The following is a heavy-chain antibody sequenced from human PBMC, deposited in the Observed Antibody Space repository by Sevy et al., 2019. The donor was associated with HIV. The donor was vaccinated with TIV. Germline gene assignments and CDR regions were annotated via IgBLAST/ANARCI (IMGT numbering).Heavy chain of an antibody. CDR2: ISGSGGST. Sequence: GGSLRLSCAASGFTFSSYAMSWVRQAPGKGLEWVSAISGSGGSTYYADSVKGRFTISRDNSKNTLYLQMNSLRAEDTAVYYCAKVGLRGYSYGYPPNFYYWGQGTLVTVSS. CDR1: GFTFSSYA. V-gene: IGHV3-23*01. D-gene: IGHD5-18*01. J-gene: IGHJ4*02. CDR3: AKVGLRGYSYGYPPNFYY.